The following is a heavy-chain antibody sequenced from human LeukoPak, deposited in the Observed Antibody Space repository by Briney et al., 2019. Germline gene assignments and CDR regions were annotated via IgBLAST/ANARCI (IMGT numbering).Heavy chain of an antibody. CDR3: AREIAVAGIIGVNWFDP. Sequence: SSETLSLTCTVSGGSISSSSYYWGWIRQPPGKGLEWIGSIYCSGSTYYNPSLKSRVTISVDTSRNQFSLKLSSVTAADTAVYYCAREIAVAGIIGVNWFDPWGQGTLVTVSS. D-gene: IGHD6-19*01. J-gene: IGHJ5*02. V-gene: IGHV4-39*07. CDR2: IYCSGST. CDR1: GGSISSSSYY.